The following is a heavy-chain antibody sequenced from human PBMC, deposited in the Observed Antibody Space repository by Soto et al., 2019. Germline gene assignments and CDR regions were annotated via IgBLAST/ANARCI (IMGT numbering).Heavy chain of an antibody. V-gene: IGHV1-46*01. J-gene: IGHJ3*02. Sequence: ASVKVSCKASGYTFTSYYMHWVRQAPGQGLEWMGIINPSGGSTSYAQKFQGRVTMTEDTSTDTAYMELSSLRSEDTAVYYCVALAAAGTRAFDIWGQGTMVTVSS. D-gene: IGHD6-13*01. CDR2: INPSGGST. CDR3: VALAAAGTRAFDI. CDR1: GYTFTSYY.